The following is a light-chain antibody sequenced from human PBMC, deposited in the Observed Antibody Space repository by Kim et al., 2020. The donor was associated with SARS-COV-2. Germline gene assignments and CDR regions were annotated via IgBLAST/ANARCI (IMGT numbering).Light chain of an antibody. V-gene: IGLV3-1*01. CDR3: QAWDSSTVV. J-gene: IGLJ2*01. Sequence: SYELTQPPSVSVSPGQTASITCSGDKLGDKYACWYQQKPGQSPVLVIYQDTKRPSGIPDRFSGSNSGNTATLTISGTQAIDEADYYCQAWDSSTVVFGGG. CDR2: QDT. CDR1: KLGDKY.